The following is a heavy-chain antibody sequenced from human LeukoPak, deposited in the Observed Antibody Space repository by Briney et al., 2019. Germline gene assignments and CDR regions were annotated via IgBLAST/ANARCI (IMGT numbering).Heavy chain of an antibody. Sequence: GASVKVSCKASGYTFTSYYMHWVRQAPGQGLEWMGRINPNSGGTNYAQKFQGRVTMTRDTSISTAYMELSRLRSDDTAVYYCARVKYYYDSSGYYGVFDYWGQGTLVTVSS. D-gene: IGHD3-22*01. CDR2: INPNSGGT. CDR1: GYTFTSYY. CDR3: ARVKYYYDSSGYYGVFDY. J-gene: IGHJ4*02. V-gene: IGHV1-2*06.